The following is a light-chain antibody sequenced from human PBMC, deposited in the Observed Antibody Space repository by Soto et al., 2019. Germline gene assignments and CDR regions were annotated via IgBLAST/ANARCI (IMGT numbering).Light chain of an antibody. CDR1: QSISMW. J-gene: IGKJ1*01. CDR2: KAS. V-gene: IGKV1-5*03. CDR3: QQYNHYQWT. Sequence: DVQMTQSPSTLSASVGDSVTITCRASQSISMWLAWYQQKAGKAPNLLIYKASSLEGGVPSRFSGSGSGTEFTLPISSLQSDDFATYYCQQYNHYQWTFGQGTKVE.